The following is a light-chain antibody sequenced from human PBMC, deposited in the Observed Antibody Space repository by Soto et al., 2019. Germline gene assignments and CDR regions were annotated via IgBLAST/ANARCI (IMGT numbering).Light chain of an antibody. CDR3: HQYGSSPRT. Sequence: EIVLTQSPATLSLSPGERATLSCRASQSVSSTYLAWYQHKPGQAPRLLIYGPSSRAAGLPDRFSGSGSGTDFTLTISRLEPEDFAVYYCHQYGSSPRTFGQGTRLEIK. CDR2: GPS. V-gene: IGKV3-20*01. CDR1: QSVSSTY. J-gene: IGKJ5*01.